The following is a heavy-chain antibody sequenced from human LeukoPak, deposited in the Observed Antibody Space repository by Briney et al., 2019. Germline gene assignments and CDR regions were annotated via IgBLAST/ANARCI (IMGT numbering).Heavy chain of an antibody. J-gene: IGHJ5*02. CDR2: ISWNSGSI. V-gene: IGHV3-9*01. CDR3: AKEGGSNGWYLSWFDP. Sequence: GGSLRLSCAASGFTFDDYAMHWVRQAPGKGLEWVSGISWNSGSIGYADSVKGRFTISRDNAKNSLYLQMNSLRAEDTALYYCAKEGGSNGWYLSWFDPWGQGTLVTVSS. D-gene: IGHD6-19*01. CDR1: GFTFDDYA.